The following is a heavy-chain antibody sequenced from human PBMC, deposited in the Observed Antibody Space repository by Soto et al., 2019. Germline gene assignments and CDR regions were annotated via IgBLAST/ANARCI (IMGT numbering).Heavy chain of an antibody. CDR3: TTDPGWLRSPWGMDV. V-gene: IGHV3-15*01. CDR1: GFTLSNAW. J-gene: IGHJ6*02. Sequence: GGSLRLSWAASGFTLSNAWMSWVRQAPGTGLGWVGRIKSKTDGGTTDYAAPVKGRFTISRDDSKNTLYLQMNSLKTEDTAVYYCTTDPGWLRSPWGMDVWGQGTTVTVSS. CDR2: IKSKTDGGTT. D-gene: IGHD5-12*01.